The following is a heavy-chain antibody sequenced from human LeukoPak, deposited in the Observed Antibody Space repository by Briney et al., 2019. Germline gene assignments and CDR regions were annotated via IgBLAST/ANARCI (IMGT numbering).Heavy chain of an antibody. CDR3: ARTRILLPFDP. CDR2: IYHSGST. CDR1: GGSISSGGYS. Sequence: LSETLSLTCAVSGGSISSGGYSWSWIRQPPGKGLEWIGYIYHSGSTYYNPSLKSRVTISVDRSKNQFSLKLSSVTAADTAVYYCARTRILLPFDPWGQGTLVTVSS. V-gene: IGHV4-30-2*01. D-gene: IGHD2-15*01. J-gene: IGHJ5*02.